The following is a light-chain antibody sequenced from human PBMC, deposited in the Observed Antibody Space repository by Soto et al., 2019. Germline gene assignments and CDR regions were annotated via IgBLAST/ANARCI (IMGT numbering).Light chain of an antibody. Sequence: DIQMTQSPSTLSASVGDRVSITCRASQSISSWLAWYQQKPGKAPNLLIYKASSLESGVPSRFIGSRAGTEFTLTISSLQPDDFATYYCQQYDSYPYTFGQGTKQEIK. V-gene: IGKV1-5*03. CDR3: QQYDSYPYT. J-gene: IGKJ2*01. CDR2: KAS. CDR1: QSISSW.